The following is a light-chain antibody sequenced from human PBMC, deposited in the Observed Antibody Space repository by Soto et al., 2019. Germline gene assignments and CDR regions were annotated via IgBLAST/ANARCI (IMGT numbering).Light chain of an antibody. CDR3: QQLHDYPIT. CDR1: QGISSY. Sequence: AIRMTQSPSSLSASTGDRVTITCRALQGISSYLAWYQQKPGKAPKLLIYAASSLQSGVPSRFSGSGSGTDFTLTISSLQPEDFATYYCQQLHDYPITFGQGTRLEIK. V-gene: IGKV1-8*01. CDR2: AAS. J-gene: IGKJ5*01.